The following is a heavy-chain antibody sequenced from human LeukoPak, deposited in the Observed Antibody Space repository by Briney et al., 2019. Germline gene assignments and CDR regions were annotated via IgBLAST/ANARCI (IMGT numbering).Heavy chain of an antibody. Sequence: XKGLEWVSSISSSSSYIYYADSVKGRFTISRDNAKNSLYLQMNSLRAEDTAVYYCAQIVLMASDAFDIWGQGTMVTVSS. J-gene: IGHJ3*02. CDR2: ISSSSSYI. V-gene: IGHV3-21*01. CDR3: AQIVLMASDAFDI. D-gene: IGHD2-8*01.